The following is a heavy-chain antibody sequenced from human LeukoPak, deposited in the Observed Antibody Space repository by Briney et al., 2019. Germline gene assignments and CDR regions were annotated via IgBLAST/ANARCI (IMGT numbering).Heavy chain of an antibody. J-gene: IGHJ4*02. D-gene: IGHD3-10*01. V-gene: IGHV4-59*12. Sequence: SETLSLTCTVSGGSISSYYWSWIRQPPGKGLEWIGYIYYSGSTYYNPSLKSRVTISVDTSKNQFSLKLSSVTAADTAVYYCARVRRITMVRGVIITAARFDYWGQGTLVTVSS. CDR3: ARVRRITMVRGVIITAARFDY. CDR1: GGSISSYY. CDR2: IYYSGST.